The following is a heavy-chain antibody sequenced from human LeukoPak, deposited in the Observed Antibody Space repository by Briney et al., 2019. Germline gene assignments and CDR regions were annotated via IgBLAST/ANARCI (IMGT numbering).Heavy chain of an antibody. CDR3: ARGGDRRGFDY. CDR2: IYDSGTT. D-gene: IGHD1-14*01. V-gene: IGHV4-31*03. Sequence: SETLSLTCTVSGDSISNGGFYWSWIRQHPGKGLEWIAYIYDSGTTYYSPALQSRVTISVDTSDNKFSLKLTSLTSADTAVYYCARGGDRRGFDYWGQGTLVTVPS. J-gene: IGHJ4*02. CDR1: GDSISNGGFY.